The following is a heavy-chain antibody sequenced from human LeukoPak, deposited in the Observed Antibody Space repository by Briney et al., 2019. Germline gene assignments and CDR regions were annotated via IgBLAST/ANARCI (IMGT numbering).Heavy chain of an antibody. Sequence: SETLSLTCTVSGGSISSYYWSWIRQPPGKGLEWIGYIYYSGSTNYNPSLKSRVTISVDTSKNQFSLKLSSVTAADTAVYYCVSSLIVYGMDVWGQGTTVTVSS. CDR2: IYYSGST. J-gene: IGHJ6*02. CDR3: VSSLIVYGMDV. CDR1: GGSISSYY. D-gene: IGHD2-21*01. V-gene: IGHV4-59*01.